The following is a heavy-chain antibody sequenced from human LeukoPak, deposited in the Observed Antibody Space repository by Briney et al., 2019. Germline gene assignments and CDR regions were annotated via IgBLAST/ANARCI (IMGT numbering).Heavy chain of an antibody. CDR2: ISSSSTI. D-gene: IGHD2-2*01. CDR3: ARPGLGPAANFDP. V-gene: IGHV3-48*04. J-gene: IGHJ5*02. CDR1: GFTFSSYS. Sequence: GGSLRLSCAASGFTFSSYSMNWVRQAPGKGLEWVSYISSSSTIYYADSVKGRFTISRDNAKNSLYLQMNSLRAEDTAVYYCARPGLGPAANFDPWGQGTLVTVSS.